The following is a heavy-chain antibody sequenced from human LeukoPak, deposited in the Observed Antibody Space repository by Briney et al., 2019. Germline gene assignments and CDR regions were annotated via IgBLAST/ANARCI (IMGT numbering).Heavy chain of an antibody. CDR2: INSDGSGT. CDR3: ARDLKEYQLLVGIDP. Sequence: GGSLRLSCAASGFTFSSYAMSWVRQAPGKGLVWVSRINSDGSGTSYADSVKGRFTISRDNAKNTLYLQMNSLRAEDTAVYYCARDLKEYQLLVGIDPWGQGTLVTVSS. V-gene: IGHV3-74*01. J-gene: IGHJ5*02. D-gene: IGHD2-2*01. CDR1: GFTFSSYA.